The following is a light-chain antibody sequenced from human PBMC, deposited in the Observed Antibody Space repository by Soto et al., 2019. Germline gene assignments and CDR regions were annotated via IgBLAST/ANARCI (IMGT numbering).Light chain of an antibody. CDR1: QSIDSY. V-gene: IGKV3-11*01. J-gene: IGKJ4*01. Sequence: EIVLPQSPATLSLSPGERATLSCRASQSIDSYLAWYQQIPGQAPRLLISDASNRATGIPARFSGSGSGTDFTLTRRRLEPEDFAVYYCQQRRNWPLTFGGGTKVEIK. CDR3: QQRRNWPLT. CDR2: DAS.